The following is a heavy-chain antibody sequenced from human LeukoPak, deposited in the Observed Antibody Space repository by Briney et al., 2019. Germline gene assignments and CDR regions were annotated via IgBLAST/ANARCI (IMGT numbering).Heavy chain of an antibody. CDR1: GFTFSRYW. Sequence: GGSLRLSCAASGFTFSRYWMSWVRQAPGKGLEWVANIKQEGSEKYCVDSVKGLFPIHREHDKNSLYLQMNSLRAEDTAVYYCARYSGYDDEGEYFDYWGQGTLVTVSS. D-gene: IGHD5-12*01. V-gene: IGHV3-7*01. CDR3: ARYSGYDDEGEYFDY. J-gene: IGHJ4*02. CDR2: IKQEGSEK.